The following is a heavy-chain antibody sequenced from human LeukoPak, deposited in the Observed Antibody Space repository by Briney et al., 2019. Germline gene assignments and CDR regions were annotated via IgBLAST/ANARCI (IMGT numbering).Heavy chain of an antibody. D-gene: IGHD6-13*01. CDR1: GGSISTYY. CDR2: NYNRGTT. J-gene: IGHJ4*02. Sequence: SETLSLTCSVSGGSISTYYWSWIRQPPGKGLEWIGYNYNRGTTNYNPSLKSRVTISVDRSKNQFSLSLTSVTATDTAVYYCARERASAGPHFEHWGRGILVTVSS. CDR3: ARERASAGPHFEH. V-gene: IGHV4-59*01.